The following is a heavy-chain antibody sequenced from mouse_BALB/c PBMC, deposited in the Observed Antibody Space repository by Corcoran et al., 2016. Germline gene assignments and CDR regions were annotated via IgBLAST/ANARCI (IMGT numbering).Heavy chain of an antibody. D-gene: IGHD2-1*01. CDR2: NFPGSGST. CDR1: GYSFSSKW. CDR3: ARNCYWFLNV. Sequence: QGQLQQSGAELMQPWASVKISCTATGYSFSSKWIKWVKQRPGHGLEWIGENFPGSGSTNFNEKFKGKATFTADTSSNTAYIQLSSLTSEDSAVYWCARNCYWFLNVCGAGTTCTVSP. V-gene: IGHV1-9*01. J-gene: IGHJ1*01.